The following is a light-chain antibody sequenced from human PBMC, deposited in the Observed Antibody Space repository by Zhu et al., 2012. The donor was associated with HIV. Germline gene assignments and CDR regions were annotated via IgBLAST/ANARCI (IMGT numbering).Light chain of an antibody. V-gene: IGKV1-5*03. J-gene: IGKJ2*01. CDR1: QSIGNC. CDR2: KAS. CDR3: QQCDSYPYT. Sequence: DIQMTQSPSTLSASVGDRVTITCRASQSIGNCLAWYQQKPGKAPKLLIYKASSLESGVPSRFSGSGSGTEFTLTISSLQPDDFATYYCQQCDSYPYTFGQGTKDWRSN.